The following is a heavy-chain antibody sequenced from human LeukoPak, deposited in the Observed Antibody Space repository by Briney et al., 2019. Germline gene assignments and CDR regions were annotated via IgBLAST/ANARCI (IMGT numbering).Heavy chain of an antibody. CDR3: ARTGGYYYYYGMDV. CDR1: GGSISSGDYY. CDR2: IYYSGST. Sequence: SGTLSLTCTVSGGSISSGDYYWSWIRQPPGKGLEWVGYIYYSGSTYYNPSLKSRVTISVDTSKNQFSLKLSSVTAADTAVYYCARTGGYYYYYGMDVWGQGTTVTVSS. V-gene: IGHV4-30-4*01. J-gene: IGHJ6*02. D-gene: IGHD3-16*01.